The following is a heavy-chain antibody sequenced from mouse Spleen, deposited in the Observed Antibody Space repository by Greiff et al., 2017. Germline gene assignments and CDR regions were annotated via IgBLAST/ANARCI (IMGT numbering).Heavy chain of an antibody. CDR1: GFTFSSYA. Sequence: DVKLVESGGGLVKPGGSLKLSCAASGFTFSSYAMSWVRQTPEKRLEWVATISDGGSYTYYPDNVKGRFTISRDNAKNNLYLQMSHLKSEDTAMYYCARDQDYVDYWGQGTTLTVSS. J-gene: IGHJ2*01. CDR3: ARDQDYVDY. V-gene: IGHV5-4*01. D-gene: IGHD1-1*02. CDR2: ISDGGSYT.